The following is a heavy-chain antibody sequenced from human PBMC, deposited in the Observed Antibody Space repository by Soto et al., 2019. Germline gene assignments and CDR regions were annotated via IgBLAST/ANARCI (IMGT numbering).Heavy chain of an antibody. CDR1: GYSFTNNW. CDR2: IDPRDSYT. V-gene: IGHV5-10-1*01. CDR3: ARSYCLPNSCYNGYFDY. D-gene: IGHD2-2*02. J-gene: IGHJ4*01. Sequence: GESLKISCKGSGYSFTNNWISWLRQMPGKGLEWMGRIDPRDSYTNYSPSFQGHVTISVDKSDNTSYLQWNSLRASDSAMYFCARSYCLPNSCYNGYFDYWGRGTLVTVS.